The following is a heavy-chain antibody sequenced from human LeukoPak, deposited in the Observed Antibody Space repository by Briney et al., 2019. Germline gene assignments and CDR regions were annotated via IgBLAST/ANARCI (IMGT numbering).Heavy chain of an antibody. CDR2: ISGSGAST. V-gene: IGHV3-23*01. CDR1: GFTFNAYV. CDR3: ARDTNYGVITY. D-gene: IGHD3-10*01. J-gene: IGHJ4*02. Sequence: PGGSLRLSCAASGFTFNAYVISWVRQAPGNGLEWVSAISGSGASTYYADSVKGRFTISRDNSKNTLHLQMNSLRAEDTAVYYCARDTNYGVITYWGQGTLVTVSS.